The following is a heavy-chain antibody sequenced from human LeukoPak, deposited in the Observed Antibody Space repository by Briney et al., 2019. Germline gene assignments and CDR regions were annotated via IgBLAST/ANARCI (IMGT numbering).Heavy chain of an antibody. CDR3: ASGDCSGGSCYVPWEARKRWAFNAFDI. J-gene: IGHJ3*02. V-gene: IGHV1-69*05. CDR1: GGTFSSYA. Sequence: SVKVSCKASGGTFSSYAISWVRQAPGQGLEWMGGIIPIFGTANYAQKFQGRVTITTDESTSTAYMELSSLRSEDTALYYCASGDCSGGSCYVPWEARKRWAFNAFDIWGQGTMVTVSS. D-gene: IGHD2-15*01. CDR2: IIPIFGTA.